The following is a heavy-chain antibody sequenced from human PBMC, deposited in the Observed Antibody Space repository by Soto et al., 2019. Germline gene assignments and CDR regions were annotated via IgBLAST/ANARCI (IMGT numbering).Heavy chain of an antibody. V-gene: IGHV4-30-4*01. CDR1: GGSISSGDYY. J-gene: IGHJ4*02. CDR3: ARHRWFGELDY. CDR2: IYYSGST. Sequence: SETLSLTCTVSGGSISSGDYYWSWIRQPPGKGLEWIGYIYYSGSTYYNPSLKSRVTISVDTSKNQFSLKLSSVTAADTAVYYCARHRWFGELDYWGQGTLVTVSS. D-gene: IGHD3-10*01.